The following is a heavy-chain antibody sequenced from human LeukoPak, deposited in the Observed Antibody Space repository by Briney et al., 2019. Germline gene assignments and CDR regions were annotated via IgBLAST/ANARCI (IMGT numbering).Heavy chain of an antibody. D-gene: IGHD1/OR15-1a*01. J-gene: IGHJ6*03. CDR3: ARVKAGATVKNFYYYYMDV. CDR1: GFAFSTYS. Sequence: PGGSLRLSCAASGFAFSTYSMNWVRQAPGKGLEWVSSITSISSYIKYSDSVRGRFTISRDNAKNSLYLQMNSLRAEDTAVYYCARVKAGATVKNFYYYYMDVWGKGTTVTVSS. CDR2: ITSISSYI. V-gene: IGHV3-21*01.